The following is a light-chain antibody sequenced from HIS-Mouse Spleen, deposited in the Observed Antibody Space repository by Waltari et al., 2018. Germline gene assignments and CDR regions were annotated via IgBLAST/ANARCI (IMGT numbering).Light chain of an antibody. CDR3: QQYYSTPYT. J-gene: IGKJ2*01. CDR1: HSVLYSSNNKNY. CDR2: WAS. V-gene: IGKV4-1*01. Sequence: DIVMTQSPDPLAVSLGERATINCKSGHSVLYSSNNKNYLAWYQQKPGQPPKLLIYWASTRESGVPDRFSGSGSGTDFTLTISSLQAEDVAVYYCQQYYSTPYTFGQGTKLEIK.